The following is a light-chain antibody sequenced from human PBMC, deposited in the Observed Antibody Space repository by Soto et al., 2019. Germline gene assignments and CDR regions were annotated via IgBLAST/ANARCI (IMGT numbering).Light chain of an antibody. J-gene: IGKJ1*01. CDR3: QQYNDWPRT. V-gene: IGKV3-15*01. Sequence: EIVITQSPATLSVSPGERATLSCSASQTVTNNLAWYLHKPGQAPRLVIYGASSRAPGIPDRFSGSGYGTGFTLAISSLQSEDFAIYYCQQYNDWPRTFGQGTKVDIK. CDR1: QTVTNN. CDR2: GAS.